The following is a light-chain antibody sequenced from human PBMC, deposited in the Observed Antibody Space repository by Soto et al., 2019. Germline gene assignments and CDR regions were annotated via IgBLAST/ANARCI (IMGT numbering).Light chain of an antibody. Sequence: DIQMTQSPSTLSASVGDRVSITSRASQDIGHFLAWYQQKPGKVTKLLIYAASTLQSAVPSRVSCSGSGTDVTLTISSLQTEDVATYYCQKCKVAPFTFGGGTKVDIK. CDR2: AAS. V-gene: IGKV1-27*01. CDR3: QKCKVAPFT. CDR1: QDIGHF. J-gene: IGKJ4*01.